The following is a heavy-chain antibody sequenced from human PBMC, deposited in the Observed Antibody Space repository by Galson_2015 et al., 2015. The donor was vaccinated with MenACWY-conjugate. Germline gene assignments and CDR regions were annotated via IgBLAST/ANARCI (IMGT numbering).Heavy chain of an antibody. Sequence: LVKPTQTLTLTCTFSGFSLSSSRMCVTWIRQPPEKALEWLALIDWDDDKYYNTSLKTRLAISKDTSKNQVVLTVTNMDPVDTATYYCARSNCAYDSTGYYYPAAFDIWGQGTMVTVSS. CDR1: GFSLSSSRMC. D-gene: IGHD3-22*01. CDR2: IDWDDDK. J-gene: IGHJ3*02. CDR3: ARSNCAYDSTGYYYPAAFDI. V-gene: IGHV2-70*01.